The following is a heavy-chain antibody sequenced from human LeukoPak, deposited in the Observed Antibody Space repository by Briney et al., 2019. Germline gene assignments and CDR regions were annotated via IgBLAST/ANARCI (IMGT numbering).Heavy chain of an antibody. Sequence: GASVKVSCKASGYTFTDYYLHWVRQAPGQGLEWMGIINPSGGSTSYAQKFQGRVTMTRDTSTSTVYMELSSLRSEDTAVYYCARGKITMIEHKANWFDPWGQGTLVTVSS. J-gene: IGHJ5*02. V-gene: IGHV1-46*01. CDR3: ARGKITMIEHKANWFDP. D-gene: IGHD3-22*01. CDR1: GYTFTDYY. CDR2: INPSGGST.